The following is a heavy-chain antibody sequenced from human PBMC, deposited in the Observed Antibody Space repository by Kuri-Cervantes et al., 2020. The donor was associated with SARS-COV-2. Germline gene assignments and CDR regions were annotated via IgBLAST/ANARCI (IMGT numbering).Heavy chain of an antibody. CDR1: GFTFSSYA. CDR3: ANSLLLSLDY. Sequence: GGSLRLSCAASGFTFSSYAMSWVRQAPGKGLEWVAFIRYDGSNKYYADSVKGRFTISRDNSKNTLYLQMNSLRAEDTAVYYCANSLLLSLDYWGQGTLVTVSS. CDR2: IRYDGSNK. D-gene: IGHD1-26*01. V-gene: IGHV3-30*02. J-gene: IGHJ4*02.